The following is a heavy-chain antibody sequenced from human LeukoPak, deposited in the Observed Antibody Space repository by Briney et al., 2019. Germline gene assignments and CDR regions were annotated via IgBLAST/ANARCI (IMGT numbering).Heavy chain of an antibody. CDR2: ISGSGGST. V-gene: IGHV3-23*01. D-gene: IGHD3-22*01. J-gene: IGHJ4*02. CDR1: GFTFSNYG. Sequence: PGGSLRLSCAASGFTFSNYGMSWVRQAPGKGLEWVSAISGSGGSTYYADSVKGRFTISRDNSKNTLYLQMNSLRAEDTAVYYCAKDQTPYYYDSSGYGVWGYWGQGTLVTVSS. CDR3: AKDQTPYYYDSSGYGVWGY.